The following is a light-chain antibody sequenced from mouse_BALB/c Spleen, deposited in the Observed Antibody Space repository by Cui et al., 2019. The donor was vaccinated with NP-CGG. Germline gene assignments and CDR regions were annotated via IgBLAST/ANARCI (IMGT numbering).Light chain of an antibody. J-gene: IGLJ1*01. Sequence: TQESALTTSPGETVTLTCRSSTGAFTTSNYANWVQEKPDHLFTGLIGGTNNRAPGVPARFSGSLIGDKAALTITGAQTEDETIYFCALWYSNHWVFGGGTKLTVL. V-gene: IGLV1*01. CDR2: GTN. CDR1: TGAFTTSNY. CDR3: ALWYSNHWV.